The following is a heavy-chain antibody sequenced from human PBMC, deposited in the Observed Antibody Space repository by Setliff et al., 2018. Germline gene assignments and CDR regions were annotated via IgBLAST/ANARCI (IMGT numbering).Heavy chain of an antibody. Sequence: SETLSLTCTVSGSSINNTTYYWAWIRQPPGKGLEWVGSVHYTGSTDYNPSLRSRVAISVDTSRNHLSLKLSSVTAADTAVYFCARPNYYDNTGFYDRRNDAFDIWG. J-gene: IGHJ3*02. CDR1: GSSINNTTYY. CDR2: VHYTGST. D-gene: IGHD3-22*01. V-gene: IGHV4-39*02. CDR3: ARPNYYDNTGFYDRRNDAFDI.